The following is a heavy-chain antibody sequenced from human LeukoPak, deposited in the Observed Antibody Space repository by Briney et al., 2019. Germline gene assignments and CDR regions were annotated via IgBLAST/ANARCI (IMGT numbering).Heavy chain of an antibody. CDR3: AKASATIFGVVGPFDI. D-gene: IGHD3-3*01. V-gene: IGHV3-30-3*01. CDR2: ISYDGSNK. Sequence: GGSLRLSCAASGFTFSSYAMHWVRQAPGKGLEWVAVISYDGSNKYYADSVKGRFTISRDNSKNTLYLQMNSLRAEDTAVYYCAKASATIFGVVGPFDIWGQGTMVTVSS. CDR1: GFTFSSYA. J-gene: IGHJ3*02.